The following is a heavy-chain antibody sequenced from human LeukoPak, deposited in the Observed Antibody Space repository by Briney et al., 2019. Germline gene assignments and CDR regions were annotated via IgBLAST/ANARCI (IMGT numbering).Heavy chain of an antibody. Sequence: GGSLRLSCAASGFTFSSYWMSWVRQAPGKGLEWVANIKQDGSDKYYVDSVKGRFTISRDNAKNSLYLQMNSLRAEDTAVYYCAKDDGTYYYDPVTPGLFDYWGQGTLVTVSS. CDR3: AKDDGTYYYDPVTPGLFDY. D-gene: IGHD3-22*01. CDR1: GFTFSSYW. J-gene: IGHJ4*02. V-gene: IGHV3-7*01. CDR2: IKQDGSDK.